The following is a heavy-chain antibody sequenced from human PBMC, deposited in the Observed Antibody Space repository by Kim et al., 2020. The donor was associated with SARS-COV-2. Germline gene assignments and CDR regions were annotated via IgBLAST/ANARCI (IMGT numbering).Heavy chain of an antibody. D-gene: IGHD3-10*01. Sequence: SETLSLTCAVYGGSFSGYYWSWIRQPPGKGLEWIGEINHSGSTNYNPSLKSRVTISVDTSKNQFSLKLSSVTAADTAVYYCARGRLVLLWFGELSPLFDYWGQGTLVTVSS. CDR2: INHSGST. CDR3: ARGRLVLLWFGELSPLFDY. CDR1: GGSFSGYY. V-gene: IGHV4-34*01. J-gene: IGHJ4*02.